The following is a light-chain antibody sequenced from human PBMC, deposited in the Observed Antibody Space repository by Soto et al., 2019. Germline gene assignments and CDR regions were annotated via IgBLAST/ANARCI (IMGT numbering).Light chain of an antibody. CDR3: MQPLQSWT. J-gene: IGKJ1*01. V-gene: IGKV2-28*01. Sequence: DIVMTQSPLSLPVTPGSPAPISCRSSQSPLHSNGYNYLDWYLQKPGQSPQLLIYLGSNRASGVPDRFSGSGSGTDFTLKISRVEAEDVGVYYCMQPLQSWTFGQGTKVDIK. CDR2: LGS. CDR1: QSPLHSNGYNY.